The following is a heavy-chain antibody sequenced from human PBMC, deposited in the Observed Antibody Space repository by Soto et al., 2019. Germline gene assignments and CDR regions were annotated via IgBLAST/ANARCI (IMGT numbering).Heavy chain of an antibody. CDR2: IPGSGGST. CDR3: AKDDSLTMIVVVTTPYYYGMDV. J-gene: IGHJ6*02. V-gene: IGHV3-23*01. Sequence: GGSLRLSCAASGFTFSSYAMSWVRQAPGKGLEWVSSIPGSGGSTYYADTVKGRFTISRDNSKNTLYLQMNSLRAEDTAVYYCAKDDSLTMIVVVTTPYYYGMDVWGQGTTVTVSS. CDR1: GFTFSSYA. D-gene: IGHD3-22*01.